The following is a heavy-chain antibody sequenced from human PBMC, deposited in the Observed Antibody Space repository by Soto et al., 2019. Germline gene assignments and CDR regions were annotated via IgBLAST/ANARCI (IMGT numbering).Heavy chain of an antibody. J-gene: IGHJ6*02. Sequence: QVQLVQSGAEVKKPGSSVKVSCTASGGTFSSYAISWVRQAPGQGLEWMGGIIPIFGTANYAQKFQGRVTITADKSTSTAYMELSSLRSEDTAVYYCARRELLWFGELLGDYYYYGMDVWGQGTTVTVSS. CDR3: ARRELLWFGELLGDYYYYGMDV. V-gene: IGHV1-69*06. CDR2: IIPIFGTA. CDR1: GGTFSSYA. D-gene: IGHD3-10*01.